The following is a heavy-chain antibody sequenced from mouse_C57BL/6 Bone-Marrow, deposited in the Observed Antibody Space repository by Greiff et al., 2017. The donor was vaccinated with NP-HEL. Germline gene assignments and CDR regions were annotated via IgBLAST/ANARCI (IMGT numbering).Heavy chain of an antibody. Sequence: EVHLVESGPELVKPGASVKIPCKASGYTFTDYNMDWVKQSHGKSLEWIGDINPNNGGTIYNQKFKGKATLTVDKSSSTAYMELRSLTSEDTADYYCARFASAMDYWGQGTSVTVSS. CDR1: GYTFTDYN. V-gene: IGHV1-18*01. CDR3: ARFASAMDY. CDR2: INPNNGGT. J-gene: IGHJ4*01.